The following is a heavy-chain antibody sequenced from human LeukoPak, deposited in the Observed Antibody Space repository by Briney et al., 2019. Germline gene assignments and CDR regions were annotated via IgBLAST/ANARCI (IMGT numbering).Heavy chain of an antibody. Sequence: SETLSLTCAVYGGSFSGYYWSWIRQPPGKGLEWIGEINHSGSTNYNPSLKSRVTIPVDTSKNQFSLKLSSVTAADTAVYYCARSIAVAGNDYWGQGILVTVSS. J-gene: IGHJ4*02. D-gene: IGHD6-19*01. CDR2: INHSGST. CDR3: ARSIAVAGNDY. V-gene: IGHV4-34*01. CDR1: GGSFSGYY.